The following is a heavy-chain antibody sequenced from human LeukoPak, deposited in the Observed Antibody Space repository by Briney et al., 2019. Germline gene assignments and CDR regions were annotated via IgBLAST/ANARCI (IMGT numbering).Heavy chain of an antibody. Sequence: TPSETLSLTCAVYGVSFSGYYWSWIRQPPGKGLEWIGEINHSGSTNYNPSLKSRVTISVDTSKNQFSLKLSSVTAADTAVYYCARTHQPSSGYYYWGQGTLVTVSS. CDR2: INHSGST. V-gene: IGHV4-34*01. CDR1: GVSFSGYY. D-gene: IGHD3-22*01. J-gene: IGHJ4*02. CDR3: ARTHQPSSGYYY.